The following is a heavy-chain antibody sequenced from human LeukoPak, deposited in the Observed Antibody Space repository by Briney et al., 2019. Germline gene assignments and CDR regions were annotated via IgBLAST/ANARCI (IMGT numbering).Heavy chain of an antibody. V-gene: IGHV1-2*02. D-gene: IGHD1-26*01. J-gene: IGHJ6*03. CDR3: ARDIGRPEGGYSYMDA. CDR2: INPNSGGR. Sequence: GASVKVSCKASGYTFTDYYMHWVRQAPGQGLEWMGWINPNSGGRNYAQKFQGRVTITADTPTSTAYMELTSLRSEDTAMYYCARDIGRPEGGYSYMDAWGKGTTVIVSS. CDR1: GYTFTDYY.